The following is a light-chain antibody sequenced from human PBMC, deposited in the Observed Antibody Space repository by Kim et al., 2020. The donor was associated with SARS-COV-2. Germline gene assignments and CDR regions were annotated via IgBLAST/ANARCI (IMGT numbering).Light chain of an antibody. V-gene: IGKV1-39*01. CDR3: QQSYSAPT. CDR2: TAS. Sequence: LSASVGDRVTIACRASQTVDIYLNWYQKRPGKAPNLLIYTASNLQNGVPSRLSGSGSGTDFTLTISSLQPEDFATYYCQQSYSAPTFGQGTRLEIK. J-gene: IGKJ5*01. CDR1: QTVDIY.